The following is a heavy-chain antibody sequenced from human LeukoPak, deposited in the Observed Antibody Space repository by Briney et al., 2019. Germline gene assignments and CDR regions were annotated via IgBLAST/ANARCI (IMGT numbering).Heavy chain of an antibody. D-gene: IGHD6-19*01. CDR3: ARALGGAVAGTLYFDY. CDR1: GFTFSTYS. V-gene: IGHV3-21*01. Sequence: PGGSLRLSCAASGFTFSTYSMNWVRQAPGKGLEWVSSISSSSAYIYYADSMKGRFTISRDNAKNSLYLQMNSLRAEDTALYYCARALGGAVAGTLYFDYWGQGTLVTVSS. CDR2: ISSSSAYI. J-gene: IGHJ4*02.